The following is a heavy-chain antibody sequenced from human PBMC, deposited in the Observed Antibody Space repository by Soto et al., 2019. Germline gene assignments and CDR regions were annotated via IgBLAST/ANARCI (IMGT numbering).Heavy chain of an antibody. J-gene: IGHJ6*02. Sequence: SVKVSCKASGGTFSSYAISWVRQAPGQGLEWMGGIIPIFGTANYAQKFQGRVTITADESTSTAYMELSSLRSEDTAVYYCARDPVVAATHSMHYCGMHVRGQGTTVTGS. V-gene: IGHV1-69*13. CDR3: ARDPVVAATHSMHYCGMHV. D-gene: IGHD2-15*01. CDR1: GGTFSSYA. CDR2: IIPIFGTA.